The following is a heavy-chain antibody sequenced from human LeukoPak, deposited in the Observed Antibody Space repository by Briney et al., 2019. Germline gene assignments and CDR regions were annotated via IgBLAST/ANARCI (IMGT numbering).Heavy chain of an antibody. Sequence: SETLSLTCTVSGGSIRSHYWSWIRQPPGKGLEWIGYIYYSGSTNYNPSLKSRVTISVDTSKNQFSLKLSSVTAADTAVYYCAGHGRYYFDYWGQGTLVTVSS. CDR2: IYYSGST. V-gene: IGHV4-59*11. CDR1: GGSIRSHY. J-gene: IGHJ4*02. CDR3: AGHGRYYFDY. D-gene: IGHD1-26*01.